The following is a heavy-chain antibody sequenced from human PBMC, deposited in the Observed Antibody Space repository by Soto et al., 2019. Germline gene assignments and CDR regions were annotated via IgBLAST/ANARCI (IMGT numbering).Heavy chain of an antibody. CDR2: ISAYNGNT. D-gene: IGHD2-2*02. CDR1: GYTFTSYG. CDR3: ARASLVPAAIMAPAPDYYYGMDV. V-gene: IGHV1-18*04. Sequence: EEERLWASVKVSCKASGYTFTSYGISWVRQAPGQGLEWMGWISAYNGNTNYAQKLQGRVTMTTDTSTSTAYMELRSLRSDDTAVYYCARASLVPAAIMAPAPDYYYGMDVWGQGTTVTVSS. J-gene: IGHJ6*02.